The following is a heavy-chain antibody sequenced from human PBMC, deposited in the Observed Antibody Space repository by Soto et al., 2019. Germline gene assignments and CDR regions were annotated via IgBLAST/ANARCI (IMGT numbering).Heavy chain of an antibody. CDR3: ARDGYSSGWTTLSVYYYYGMDV. J-gene: IGHJ6*02. D-gene: IGHD6-19*01. Sequence: SVKVSCKASGYTFTSYGISWVRQAPVQGLEWMGWISAYNGNTNYSQKLQGRVTMTTDTSTSTAYMELRSLRSDDTAVYYCARDGYSSGWTTLSVYYYYGMDVWGQGTTVTSP. CDR2: ISAYNGNT. CDR1: GYTFTSYG. V-gene: IGHV1-18*04.